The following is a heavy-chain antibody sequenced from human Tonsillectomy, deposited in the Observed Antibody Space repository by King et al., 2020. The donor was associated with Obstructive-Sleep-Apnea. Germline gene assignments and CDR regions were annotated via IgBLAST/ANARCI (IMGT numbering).Heavy chain of an antibody. CDR3: ARDYGANSVN. J-gene: IGHJ4*02. V-gene: IGHV5-10-1*01. D-gene: IGHD4-23*01. CDR1: GDSFTNFW. CDR2: IDPSDSYT. Sequence: QLVQSGAEVKKPGESLRISCKGSGDSFTNFWISWVRQMPGKGLEWMGRIDPSDSYTNYSPSFQGHVTISVDKSITTAYLQWSSLKASDTAMYYCARDYGANSVNWGQGTLVTVSS.